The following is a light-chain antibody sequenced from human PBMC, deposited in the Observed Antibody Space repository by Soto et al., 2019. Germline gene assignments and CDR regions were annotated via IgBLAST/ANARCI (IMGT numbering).Light chain of an antibody. CDR1: QSILTF. V-gene: IGKV1-6*01. J-gene: IGKJ1*01. CDR3: LQDYNYPWT. Sequence: IQMTPSPYTLSASVGDRVTITCRSSQSILTFLAWYQQRPGIAPKLLIYAASSLESGVPSRFSGSGSGTDFTLTISSLQPEDFATYYCLQDYNYPWTFGQGTKVEIK. CDR2: AAS.